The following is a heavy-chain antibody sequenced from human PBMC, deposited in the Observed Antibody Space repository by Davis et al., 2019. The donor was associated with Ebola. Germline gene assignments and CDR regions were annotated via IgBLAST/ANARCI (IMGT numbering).Heavy chain of an antibody. CDR2: IYYSGST. CDR1: GGSISSYY. V-gene: IGHV4-59*01. CDR3: ARERSGYDY. J-gene: IGHJ4*02. D-gene: IGHD3-3*01. Sequence: PGGSLRLSCTVSGGSISSYYWSWIRQPPGKGLEWIGYIYYSGSTNYNPSLKSRVTISVDTSKNQFSLKLSSVTAADTAVYYCARERSGYDYWGQGTLVTVSS.